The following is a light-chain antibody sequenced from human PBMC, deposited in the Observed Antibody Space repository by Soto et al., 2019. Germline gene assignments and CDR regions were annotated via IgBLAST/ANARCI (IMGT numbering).Light chain of an antibody. CDR3: QQSYTTPPLT. J-gene: IGKJ4*01. CDR1: ETISMY. Sequence: DIQLTQSPSSLSAAVGDRVTITCRASETISMYLNWYQQKPGQAPILLISAASSLQSGVPSRFTGSGSGTDFTLTISRLQLEDFATYYCQQSYTTPPLTFGGGTKVEIK. CDR2: AAS. V-gene: IGKV1-39*01.